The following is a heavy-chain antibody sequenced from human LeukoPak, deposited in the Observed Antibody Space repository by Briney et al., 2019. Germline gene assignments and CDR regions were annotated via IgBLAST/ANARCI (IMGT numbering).Heavy chain of an antibody. Sequence: ASVKVSCKASGYTFTGYYMHWVRQAPGQGLEWMGWINPNSGVTHHAQEFQGRVTMTWDTSISTAYMEMSSLRSDDTAVYYCASGKSTSPFDYWGQGTLVTVSS. CDR2: INPNSGVT. CDR1: GYTFTGYY. J-gene: IGHJ4*02. CDR3: ASGKSTSPFDY. V-gene: IGHV1-2*02.